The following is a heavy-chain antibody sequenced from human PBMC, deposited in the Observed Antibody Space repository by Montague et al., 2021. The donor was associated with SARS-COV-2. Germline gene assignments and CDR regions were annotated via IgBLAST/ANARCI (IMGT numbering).Heavy chain of an antibody. D-gene: IGHD2-15*01. V-gene: IGHV4-61*09. Sequence: TLSLTCTVSGGSVSSRSHFWSWIRQPAGKGLEWIGHIYATGSAKYNPSLESRVTISVDTSNNQFSLRLNSVTAADTAVYYCTRVVVVVPASPAPTLFDPWDQGILATVSS. J-gene: IGHJ5*02. CDR2: IYATGSA. CDR1: GGSVSSRSHF. CDR3: TRVVVVVPASPAPTLFDP.